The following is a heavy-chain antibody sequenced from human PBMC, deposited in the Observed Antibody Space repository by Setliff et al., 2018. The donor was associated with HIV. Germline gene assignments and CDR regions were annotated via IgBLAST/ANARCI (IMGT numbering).Heavy chain of an antibody. Sequence: SETLSLTCTVSGGSISTYYWNWIRQSPGPGLEWIGDSNYRGVTYYNPSLKSRVTFSLDTSKNQFSLTLTSVTAADTAVYYCARDSNPAGPPGYEYARRGAFDLWGPGTPVTVSS. CDR3: ARDSNPAGPPGYEYARRGAFDL. CDR1: GGSISTYY. D-gene: IGHD5-12*01. CDR2: SNYRGVT. V-gene: IGHV4-59*01. J-gene: IGHJ3*01.